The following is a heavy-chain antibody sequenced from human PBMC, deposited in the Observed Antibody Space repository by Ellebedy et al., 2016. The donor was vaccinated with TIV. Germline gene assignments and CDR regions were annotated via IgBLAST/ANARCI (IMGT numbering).Heavy chain of an antibody. V-gene: IGHV3-30-3*01. Sequence: GESLKISCAASGFTFNSYAMHWVRQAPGKGLEWVAVISYNGNSKYYTDSVKGRFTISRDNSMTTLYLEMNSLRAEDTGVYYWARDLDKSSGWYGGAAYWGQGTLVTVST. CDR3: ARDLDKSSGWYGGAAY. J-gene: IGHJ4*02. CDR2: ISYNGNSK. CDR1: GFTFNSYA. D-gene: IGHD6-19*01.